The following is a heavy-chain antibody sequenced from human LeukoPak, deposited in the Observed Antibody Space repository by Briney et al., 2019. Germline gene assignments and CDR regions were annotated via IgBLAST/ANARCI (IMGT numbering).Heavy chain of an antibody. Sequence: PGGSLRLSCAASGFTFSSYEMNWVRQAPEKGLEWLSYISSSGRAIYYADSVKGRFTISRDNANNSLYLQMHSLRAEDTAVYYCARDPALAAAGTGFGYWGQGTLVTVSS. CDR3: ARDPALAAAGTGFGY. J-gene: IGHJ4*02. CDR2: ISSSGRAI. V-gene: IGHV3-48*03. D-gene: IGHD6-13*01. CDR1: GFTFSSYE.